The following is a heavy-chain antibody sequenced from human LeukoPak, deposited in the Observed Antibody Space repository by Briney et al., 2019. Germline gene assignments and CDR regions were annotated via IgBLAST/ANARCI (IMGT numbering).Heavy chain of an antibody. V-gene: IGHV5-51*01. CDR1: GYSFTSYW. J-gene: IGHJ3*02. D-gene: IGHD3-22*01. Sequence: GESLKISCKCSGYSFTSYWIGWVRQMPGKGLEWMGIIYPGDSDTRYSPSFQGQVTISADKSISTAYLQWSSLKASDTAMYYCARHGPYYYDSSGSPTKNAFDIWGQGTMVTVSS. CDR3: ARHGPYYYDSSGSPTKNAFDI. CDR2: IYPGDSDT.